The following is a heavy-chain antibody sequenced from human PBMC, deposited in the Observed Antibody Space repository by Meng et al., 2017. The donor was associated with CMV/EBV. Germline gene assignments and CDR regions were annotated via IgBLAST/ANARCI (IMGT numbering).Heavy chain of an antibody. CDR1: GGSISSGDYY. D-gene: IGHD2-2*01. CDR3: ARVVPAAPRPGREGCYFDY. CDR2: IYYSGST. Sequence: LRLSCTVSGGSISSGDYYWSWIRQPPGKGLEWIGYIYYSGSTYYNPSLKSRVTISVDTSKNQFSLKLSSVTAADTAVYYCARVVPAAPRPGREGCYFDYWGQGTMVTVSS. V-gene: IGHV4-30-4*08. J-gene: IGHJ4*02.